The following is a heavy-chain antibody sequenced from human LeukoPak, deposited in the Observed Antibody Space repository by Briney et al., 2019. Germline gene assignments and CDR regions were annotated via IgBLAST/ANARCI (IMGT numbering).Heavy chain of an antibody. Sequence: PGGSLRLSCAASGFTFSGSAMHWVRQASGKGLEWVGRIRSKANSYATAYAASVKGRFTISRDDSKNTAYLQMNSLRTEDTAVYYCTRHHDYGDYGTDYWGQGTLVTVSS. D-gene: IGHD4-17*01. J-gene: IGHJ4*02. V-gene: IGHV3-73*01. CDR2: IRSKANSYAT. CDR3: TRHHDYGDYGTDY. CDR1: GFTFSGSA.